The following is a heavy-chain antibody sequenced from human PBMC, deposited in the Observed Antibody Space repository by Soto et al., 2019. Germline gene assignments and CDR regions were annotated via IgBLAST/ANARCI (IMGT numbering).Heavy chain of an antibody. CDR3: ARRVYSSSPEFGY. J-gene: IGHJ4*02. CDR1: GYSFSTYW. Sequence: PGESLKISCQGSGYSFSTYWIGWVRQMPGKGLEWMGIIYPGDSDTRYSPSFQGQVTISADKSISTAYLQWSSLKASDTAMYYCARRVYSSSPEFGYWGQGTLVTVSS. CDR2: IYPGDSDT. V-gene: IGHV5-51*01. D-gene: IGHD6-13*01.